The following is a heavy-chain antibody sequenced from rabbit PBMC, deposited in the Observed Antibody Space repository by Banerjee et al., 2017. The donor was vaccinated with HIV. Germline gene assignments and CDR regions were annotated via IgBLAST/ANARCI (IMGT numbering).Heavy chain of an antibody. D-gene: IGHD8-1*01. J-gene: IGHJ6*01. CDR2: IDTNDGDT. V-gene: IGHV1S47*01. Sequence: LEESGGGLVKPGGTLTLTCTVSGFSFSSNWICWVRQAPGKGLEWIACIDTNDGDTDYANWPKGRFTISRSTSLNTMTLQMTGLSAADTAIYFCARSIDGSSFSSYGMDLWGPGTLVTVS. CDR1: GFSFSSNW. CDR3: ARSIDGSSFSSYGMDL.